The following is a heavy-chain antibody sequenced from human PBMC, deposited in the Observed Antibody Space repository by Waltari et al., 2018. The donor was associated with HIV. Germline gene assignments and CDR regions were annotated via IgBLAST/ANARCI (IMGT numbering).Heavy chain of an antibody. V-gene: IGHV4-59*01. CDR3: ARGRGDYRRYYFDY. J-gene: IGHJ4*02. CDR2: IYYSGST. Sequence: QVQLQESGPGLVKPSETLSLTCIVSGGSISSYYWSWVRPPPGKGLEWIGYIYYSGSTKYNPSLKSRVTISVDTSKNQFSLKLSSVTAADTAVYYCARGRGDYRRYYFDYWGQGTLVTVSS. D-gene: IGHD4-17*01. CDR1: GGSISSYY.